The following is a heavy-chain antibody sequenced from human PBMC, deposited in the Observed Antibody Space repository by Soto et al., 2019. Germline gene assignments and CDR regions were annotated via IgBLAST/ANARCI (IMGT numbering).Heavy chain of an antibody. CDR2: INPSGGTT. V-gene: IGHV1-46*01. Sequence: ASVKVSCKASGYTLTSFYIHWVRQAPGQGLEWMGIINPSGGTTNYGQRFQGRVTMTRDTSTSTVYMELGSLTSEDTAVYYCAREGAAELRRSFDIWGQGTLVTVSS. D-gene: IGHD6-13*01. CDR3: AREGAAELRRSFDI. J-gene: IGHJ3*02. CDR1: GYTLTSFY.